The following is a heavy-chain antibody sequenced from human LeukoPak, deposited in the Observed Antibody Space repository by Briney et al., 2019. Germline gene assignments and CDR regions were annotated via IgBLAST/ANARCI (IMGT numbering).Heavy chain of an antibody. D-gene: IGHD4-17*01. CDR3: ARGPDYGDYILDY. J-gene: IGHJ4*02. Sequence: ASVKVSCKASGGTFSSYAISWVRQAPGQGLEWMGGIIPIFGTANYAQKFQGRVTITADESTSTAYMELSSLRSEDTAVYYCARGPDYGDYILDYWGQGTLVTVSS. CDR1: GGTFSSYA. V-gene: IGHV1-69*13. CDR2: IIPIFGTA.